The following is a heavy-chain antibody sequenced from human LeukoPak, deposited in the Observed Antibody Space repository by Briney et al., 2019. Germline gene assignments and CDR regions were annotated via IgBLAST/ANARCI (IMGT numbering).Heavy chain of an antibody. D-gene: IGHD3-22*01. J-gene: IGHJ4*02. Sequence: GGSLRLSCAASGFTFSSYSMNWTRQAPGKGLEWVSSISGSGRFIHYGDSVKGRVTISRDNGKNSLYLQMNSVRAEDMSFYYCARDDSHGYHFFDSWGRGTLVTVSS. CDR1: GFTFSSYS. V-gene: IGHV3-21*01. CDR3: ARDDSHGYHFFDS. CDR2: ISGSGRFI.